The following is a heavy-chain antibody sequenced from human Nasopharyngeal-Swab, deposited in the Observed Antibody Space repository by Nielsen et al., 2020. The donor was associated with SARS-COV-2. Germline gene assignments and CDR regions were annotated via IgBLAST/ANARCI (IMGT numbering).Heavy chain of an antibody. D-gene: IGHD3-22*01. V-gene: IGHV3-33*08. J-gene: IGHJ6*02. CDR3: ARVNDDYYDSSGYAYYYGMDV. Sequence: GESLKISCAASGFSFSSYAMNWVRQAPGKGLEWVAVIWYDGSNKYYADSVKGRFTISRDNSKNTLYLQMNSLRAEDTAVYYCARVNDDYYDSSGYAYYYGMDVWGQGTTVTVSS. CDR2: IWYDGSNK. CDR1: GFSFSSYA.